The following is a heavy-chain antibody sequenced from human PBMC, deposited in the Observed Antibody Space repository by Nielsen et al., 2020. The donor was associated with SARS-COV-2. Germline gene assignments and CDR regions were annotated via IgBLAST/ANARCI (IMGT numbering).Heavy chain of an antibody. D-gene: IGHD1-26*01. CDR3: ARVPYSGSYYGYFDY. Sequence: GESLKISCAASGFTFSSYGMHWVRQAPGKGPEWVAVMSYDGSNKYYADSVKGRFTISRDNSKNTLYLQMNSLRAEDTAVYYCARVPYSGSYYGYFDYWGQGTLVTVSS. CDR2: MSYDGSNK. J-gene: IGHJ4*02. V-gene: IGHV3-30*03. CDR1: GFTFSSYG.